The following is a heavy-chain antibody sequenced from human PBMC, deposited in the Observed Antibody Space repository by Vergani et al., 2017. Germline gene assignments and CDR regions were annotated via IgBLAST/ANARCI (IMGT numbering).Heavy chain of an antibody. V-gene: IGHV4-39*01. CDR3: ARHLAYCGGDCYPYYYGMDV. CDR1: GGSISSSSYY. Sequence: QVQLQESGPGLVKPSQTLSLTCTVSGGSISSSSYYWGWIRQPPGKGLEWIGSIYYSGSIYYNPSLKSRVTISVDTSKNQFSLKLSSVTAADTAVYYCARHLAYCGGDCYPYYYGMDVWGQGTTVTVSS. D-gene: IGHD2-21*02. CDR2: IYYSGSI. J-gene: IGHJ6*02.